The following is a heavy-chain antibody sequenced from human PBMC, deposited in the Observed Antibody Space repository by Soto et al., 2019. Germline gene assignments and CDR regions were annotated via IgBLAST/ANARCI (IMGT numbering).Heavy chain of an antibody. D-gene: IGHD3-10*01. CDR3: ARHYGSGNKYRWYFDL. V-gene: IGHV2-5*02. CDR2: IYWDDDK. CDR1: GFSLSSSGVG. J-gene: IGHJ2*01. Sequence: QITLKESGPTLVKPTQTLTLTCTLSGFSLSSSGVGVGWIRQPPGKALEWLALIYWDDDKRYSPSLKSRLTITKDTSKTQVVLTTTDMDPVDTATYYCARHYGSGNKYRWYFDLWGRGTLVTVSS.